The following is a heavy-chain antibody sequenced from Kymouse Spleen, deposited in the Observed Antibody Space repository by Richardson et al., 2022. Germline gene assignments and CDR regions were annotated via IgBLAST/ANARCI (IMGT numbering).Heavy chain of an antibody. CDR1: GFTFSSYD. J-gene: IGHJ6*02. CDR2: IGTAGDT. CDR3: ARDQGIAAAGNYYYYGMDV. V-gene: IGHV3-13*01. Sequence: VQLVESGGGLVQPGGSLRLSCAASGFTFSSYDMHWVRQATGKGLEWVSAIGTAGDTYYPGSVKGRFTISRENAKNSLYLQMNSLRAGDTAVYYCARDQGIAAAGNYYYYGMDVWGQGTTVTVSS. D-gene: IGHD6-13*01.